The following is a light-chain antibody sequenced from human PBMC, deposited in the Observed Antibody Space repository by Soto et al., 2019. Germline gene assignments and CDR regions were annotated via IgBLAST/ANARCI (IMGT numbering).Light chain of an antibody. Sequence: DIQLTQSPSFLSASVGDRVTITCRTSQDISSYLAWYQQKPGKAPQLLIAAASTLQSGVPSRFSGSGSGTEFNLTISSLQPEDFATYYCQQRKSYPLSFGGGTKVEI. CDR3: QQRKSYPLS. CDR1: QDISSY. J-gene: IGKJ4*01. V-gene: IGKV1-9*01. CDR2: AAS.